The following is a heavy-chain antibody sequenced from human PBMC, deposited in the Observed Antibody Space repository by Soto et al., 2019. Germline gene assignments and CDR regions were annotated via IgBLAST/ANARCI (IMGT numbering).Heavy chain of an antibody. Sequence: QITLKESGPTLVKPTQTLTLTCTFSGFSRSTSGVGVGWIRRPPGKALEWLALIYWYDDKSYSPSLKNRLTITKDTATNQVVGTMTNMAPVDTATYYWALMGYGDWCDPWGQGTLVTVSS. CDR3: ALMGYGDWCDP. CDR1: GFSRSTSGVG. D-gene: IGHD4-17*01. V-gene: IGHV2-5*01. CDR2: IYWYDDK. J-gene: IGHJ5*02.